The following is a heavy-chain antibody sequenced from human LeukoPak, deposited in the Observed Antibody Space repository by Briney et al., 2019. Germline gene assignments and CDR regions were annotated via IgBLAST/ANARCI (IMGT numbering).Heavy chain of an antibody. Sequence: PSETLSLTCAVSGGSINSHYWGWIRQPPGKGLQWIGDIYSTGKNNYNPSLKSRVTISLDTSKSHLSLNLTSVLAADTAVYYCARDLDGYNNWFDPWGQGTLVTVSS. J-gene: IGHJ5*02. V-gene: IGHV4-4*08. CDR2: IYSTGKN. CDR3: ARDLDGYNNWFDP. D-gene: IGHD5-24*01. CDR1: GGSINSHY.